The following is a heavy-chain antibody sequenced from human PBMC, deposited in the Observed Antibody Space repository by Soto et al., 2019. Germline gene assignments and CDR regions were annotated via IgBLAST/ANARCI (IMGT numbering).Heavy chain of an antibody. V-gene: IGHV1-18*01. CDR3: AREGSSSFPGRWFDP. CDR2: ISAYNGNT. CDR1: GYTFTSYG. Sequence: ASVKVSCKASGYTFTSYGISWVRQAPGQGLEWMGWISAYNGNTNYAQKLQGRVTMTIDTSTSTAYMELRSLRSDDTAVYYCAREGSSSFPGRWFDPWGQGTLVTVSS. J-gene: IGHJ5*02. D-gene: IGHD6-13*01.